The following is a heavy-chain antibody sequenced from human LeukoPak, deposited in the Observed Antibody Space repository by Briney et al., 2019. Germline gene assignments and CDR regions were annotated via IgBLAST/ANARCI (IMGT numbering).Heavy chain of an antibody. CDR3: ARDRCSGGSCYIPSGFDY. CDR1: GYTFTSYG. Sequence: GASVKVSCEASGYTFTSYGISWVRQAPGQGLEWMGWISAYNGNTNYAQKLQGRVTMTTDTSTSTAYMELRSLRSDDTAVYYCARDRCSGGSCYIPSGFDYWGQGTLVTVSS. V-gene: IGHV1-18*04. J-gene: IGHJ4*02. CDR2: ISAYNGNT. D-gene: IGHD2-15*01.